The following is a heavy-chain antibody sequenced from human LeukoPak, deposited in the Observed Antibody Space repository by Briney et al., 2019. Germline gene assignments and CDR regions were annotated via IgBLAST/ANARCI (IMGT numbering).Heavy chain of an antibody. J-gene: IGHJ5*02. CDR2: IYYSGST. Sequence: PSETLSLTFTVSGGSISIYYWSWIRQPPGKGLEWIGYIYYSGSTNYNPSLKSRVTISVDTSKNQFSLKLSSVTAADTAVYYCARDRGYSYGYVGNWFDPWGQGTLVTVSS. V-gene: IGHV4-59*01. CDR3: ARDRGYSYGYVGNWFDP. CDR1: GGSISIYY. D-gene: IGHD5-18*01.